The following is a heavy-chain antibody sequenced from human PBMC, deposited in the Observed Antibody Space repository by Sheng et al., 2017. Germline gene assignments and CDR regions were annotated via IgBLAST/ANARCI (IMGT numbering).Heavy chain of an antibody. D-gene: IGHD5-18*01. Sequence: EVQLVESGGGLVQPGRSLRLSCAASGFTFDDYAMHWVRQAPGKGLEWVSGISWNSGSIGYADSVKGRFTISRDNAKNSLYLQMNSLRAEDTALYYCAKDISDTAMAADAFDIWGQGTMVTV. J-gene: IGHJ3*02. CDR1: GFTFDDYA. CDR3: AKDISDTAMAADAFDI. CDR2: ISWNSGSI. V-gene: IGHV3-9*01.